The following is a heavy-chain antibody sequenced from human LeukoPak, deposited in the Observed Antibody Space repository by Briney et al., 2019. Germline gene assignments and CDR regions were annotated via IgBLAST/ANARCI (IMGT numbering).Heavy chain of an antibody. Sequence: PSETLSLTCTVSGGSISSYYWSWIRQPPGKGLEWIGYIYYSGSTNYNPSLKSRVTISVDTSKNQFSLKLSSVTAADTAVYYCARGADYYDSSGYSLWGQGTLVTVSS. CDR2: IYYSGST. V-gene: IGHV4-59*08. J-gene: IGHJ4*02. D-gene: IGHD3-22*01. CDR3: ARGADYYDSSGYSL. CDR1: GGSISSYY.